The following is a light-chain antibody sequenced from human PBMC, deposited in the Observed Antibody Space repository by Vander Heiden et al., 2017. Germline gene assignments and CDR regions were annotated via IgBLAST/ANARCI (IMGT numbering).Light chain of an antibody. CDR1: QSVSSSY. J-gene: IGKJ1*01. CDR2: GTS. Sequence: EVVLTQSPGTLSLSPGERDTLSCRASQSVSSSYLAWYQQKPGQAPRLLIYGTSNRATGTPDRFSGSGLGTDFTLSISRLEPEDFAVYYCQKGGDSTGTFGQGTKVEIK. V-gene: IGKV3-20*01. CDR3: QKGGDSTGT.